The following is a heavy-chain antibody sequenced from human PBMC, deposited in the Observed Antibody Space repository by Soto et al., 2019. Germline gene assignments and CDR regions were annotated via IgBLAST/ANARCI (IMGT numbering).Heavy chain of an antibody. CDR2: IIPIFGTA. CDR3: ARSHYYDSSGYYLHAGAFYI. CDR1: GGTFSSYA. V-gene: IGHV1-69*13. Sequence: GASVKVSCKASGGTFSSYAISWVRQAPGQGLEWMGGIIPIFGTANYAQKFQGRVTITADESTSTAYMELSSLRSEDTAVYYCARSHYYDSSGYYLHAGAFYIWGQGTMVTVSS. J-gene: IGHJ3*02. D-gene: IGHD3-22*01.